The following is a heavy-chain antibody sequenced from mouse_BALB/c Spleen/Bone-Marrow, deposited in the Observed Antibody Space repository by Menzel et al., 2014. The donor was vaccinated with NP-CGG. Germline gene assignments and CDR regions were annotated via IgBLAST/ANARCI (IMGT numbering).Heavy chain of an antibody. CDR3: ARRDDGYVFFDY. CDR2: INPSSGYT. D-gene: IGHD2-3*01. J-gene: IGHJ2*01. V-gene: IGHV1-4*01. CDR1: GYTFTTYT. Sequence: VQLVESGAEPARPGASVKMSCRASGYTFTTYTIHWVRQRPGQGLEWIGYINPSSGYTNYIQKFKDKATLTADKSSSTAYMQLSSLTSEDSAVYYCARRDDGYVFFDYWGQGTTLTVSS.